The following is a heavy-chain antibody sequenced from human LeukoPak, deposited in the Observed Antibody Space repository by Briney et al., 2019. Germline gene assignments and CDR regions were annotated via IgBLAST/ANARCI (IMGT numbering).Heavy chain of an antibody. CDR3: ARTIMITFGGAVFDY. D-gene: IGHD3-16*01. CDR1: GGSISSYY. CDR2: IYYSGST. V-gene: IGHV4-59*08. Sequence: NPSETLSLTCTVSGGSISSYYWSWIRQPPGKGLEWIGYIYYSGSTNYNPSLKSRVTISVDTSKNQFSLKLSSVTAADTAVYYCARTIMITFGGAVFDYWGQGTLVTVSS. J-gene: IGHJ4*02.